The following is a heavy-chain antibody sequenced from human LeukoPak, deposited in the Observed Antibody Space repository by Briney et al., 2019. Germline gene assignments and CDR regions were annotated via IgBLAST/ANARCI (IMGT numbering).Heavy chain of an antibody. CDR1: GFTVSNTY. D-gene: IGHD6-6*01. Sequence: TGGSLRLSCAASGFTVSNTYMSWVRQAPGKGLEWVSLIYSGGSTYYADSVKGRFTISRDNSMNTIFLQMNSLRAEDTAVYYCARVIAARHFDYWGQGTLVTVSS. J-gene: IGHJ4*02. CDR2: IYSGGST. V-gene: IGHV3-66*01. CDR3: ARVIAARHFDY.